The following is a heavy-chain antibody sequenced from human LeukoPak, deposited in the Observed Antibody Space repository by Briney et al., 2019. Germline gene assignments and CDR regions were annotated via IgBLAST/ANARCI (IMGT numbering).Heavy chain of an antibody. J-gene: IGHJ4*02. Sequence: SETLSLTFTVSGGSISSSSSYWGWIRPPPGKGLEWIGSIYYSGSTYYNPSLKSRVTISVDTSKNQFSLKLSSVTAADTAVYYCARTSSGYPRQYYFDYWGQGTLVTVSS. CDR2: IYYSGST. D-gene: IGHD3-22*01. CDR1: GGSISSSSSY. V-gene: IGHV4-39*07. CDR3: ARTSSGYPRQYYFDY.